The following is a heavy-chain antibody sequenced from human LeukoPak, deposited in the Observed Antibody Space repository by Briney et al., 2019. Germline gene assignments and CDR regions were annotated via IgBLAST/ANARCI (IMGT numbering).Heavy chain of an antibody. V-gene: IGHV3-20*04. J-gene: IGHJ4*02. CDR2: INLSSSSR. D-gene: IGHD3-22*01. CDR3: ARVDRSADYSLDY. CDR1: GFTFDDYG. Sequence: GGSLRLSCAASGFTFDDYGMSWVRQAPGKGLEWVSGINLSSSSRGYADSVKGRFTISGDSAKKFLYLQMNTLRVEDTALYYCARVDRSADYSLDYWGQGSLVTVSS.